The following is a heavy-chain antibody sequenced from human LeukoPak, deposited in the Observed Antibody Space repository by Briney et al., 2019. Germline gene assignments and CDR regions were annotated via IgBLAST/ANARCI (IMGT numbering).Heavy chain of an antibody. CDR3: AKGDYYGSGPFDY. Sequence: GGSLRLSCAASGFTFSSYAMSWVRQAPGKGLERVSAISGSGGSTYYADSVKGRFTISRDNSKNTLYLQMNSLRAEDTAVYYCAKGDYYGSGPFDYWGQGTLVTVSS. D-gene: IGHD3-10*01. V-gene: IGHV3-23*01. CDR1: GFTFSSYA. CDR2: ISGSGGST. J-gene: IGHJ4*02.